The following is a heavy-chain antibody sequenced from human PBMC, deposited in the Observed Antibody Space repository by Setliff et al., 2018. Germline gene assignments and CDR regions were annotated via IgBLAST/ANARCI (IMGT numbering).Heavy chain of an antibody. Sequence: QPGGSLRLSCAASGFTFSSFWMSWVRQSPGKGLEWVANINQDGSGKYYVDSVKGRFTISRDNAKNSLSLQMNGLRAEDTAFYFCAKGAHFSNYARVFDPWGQGTLVTVSS. CDR1: GFTFSSFW. V-gene: IGHV3-7*03. D-gene: IGHD4-4*01. CDR3: AKGAHFSNYARVFDP. J-gene: IGHJ5*02. CDR2: INQDGSGK.